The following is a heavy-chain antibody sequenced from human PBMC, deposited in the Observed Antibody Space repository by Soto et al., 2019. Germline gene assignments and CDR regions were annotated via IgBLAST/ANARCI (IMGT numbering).Heavy chain of an antibody. CDR2: IHFSGST. Sequence: SETLSLTCSVSGASISRDHWNWIRQAPGKGLEWIGYIHFSGSTKYNPSLNSRVTTSIDTSNNQFSLKVTSVTAADTAVYYCARQYSNAFDYWGQGTLVTVSS. V-gene: IGHV4-59*08. CDR3: ARQYSNAFDY. J-gene: IGHJ4*02. CDR1: GASISRDH. D-gene: IGHD1-26*01.